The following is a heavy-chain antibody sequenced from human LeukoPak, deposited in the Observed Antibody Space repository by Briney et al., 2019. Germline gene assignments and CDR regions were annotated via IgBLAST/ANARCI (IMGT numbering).Heavy chain of an antibody. J-gene: IGHJ4*02. CDR2: IYYSGST. CDR1: GGSISSYY. Sequence: SETLSLTCTVSGGSISSYYWSWIRQPPGKGLERIGNIYYSGSTNYNPSLKSRVTISLDTSKNQLSLKLSSVTAADTAVYYCASNSWYGFDYWGQGTLVTVSS. CDR3: ASNSWYGFDY. D-gene: IGHD6-13*01. V-gene: IGHV4-59*08.